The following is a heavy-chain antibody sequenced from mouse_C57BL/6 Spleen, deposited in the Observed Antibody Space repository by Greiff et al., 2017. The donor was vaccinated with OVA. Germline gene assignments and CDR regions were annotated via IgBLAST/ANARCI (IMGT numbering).Heavy chain of an antibody. CDR1: GYTFTDYY. D-gene: IGHD2-4*01. V-gene: IGHV1-75*01. J-gene: IGHJ4*01. CDR2: IFPGSGST. CDR3: ARRYDYDENAMDY. Sequence: QVQLQQSGPELVKPGASVKISCKASGYTFTDYYINWVKQRPGQGLEWIGWIFPGSGSTYYTEKFKGTATLTIDKSSSTAYMWLSSLTSEDSAVYFCARRYDYDENAMDYWGQGTSVTVSS.